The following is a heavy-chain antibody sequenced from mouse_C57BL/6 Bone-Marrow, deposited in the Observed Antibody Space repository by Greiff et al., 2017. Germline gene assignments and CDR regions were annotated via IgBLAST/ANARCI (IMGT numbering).Heavy chain of an antibody. D-gene: IGHD1-1*01. V-gene: IGHV1-72*01. CDR2: IDPNSGGT. J-gene: IGHJ4*01. Sequence: QVQLQQPGAELVKPGASVKLSCKASGYTFTSYWMHWVKQRPGRGLEWIGRIDPNSGGTKYNEKFKSKATLTVDKPSSPAYMQLTTLPSEDSAVYYCASPHTYGGRYAMDYWGKGTSVTVPS. CDR3: ASPHTYGGRYAMDY. CDR1: GYTFTSYW.